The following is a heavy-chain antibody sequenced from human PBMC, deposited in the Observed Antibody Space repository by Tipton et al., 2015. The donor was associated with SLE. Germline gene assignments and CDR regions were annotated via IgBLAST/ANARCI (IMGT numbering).Heavy chain of an antibody. Sequence: QLVQSGGGVVQPGRSLRLSCAASGFTFDDNAMHWVRQAPGKGLEWASSISWNGGRIGYADSAKGRFTISRDNAKNSLYLQMNSLRAEDTALYYCIKGFPGRDDHYYYGMDVWGQGTTVTVSS. V-gene: IGHV3-9*01. CDR2: ISWNGGRI. D-gene: IGHD2-21*02. CDR3: IKGFPGRDDHYYYGMDV. CDR1: GFTFDDNA. J-gene: IGHJ6*02.